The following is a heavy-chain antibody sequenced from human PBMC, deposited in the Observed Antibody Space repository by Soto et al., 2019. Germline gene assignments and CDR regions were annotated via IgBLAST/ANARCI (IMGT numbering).Heavy chain of an antibody. J-gene: IGHJ6*02. V-gene: IGHV4-34*01. Sequence: SETLSLTCVVYGGSFSGHYWTWIRQPPGKGLEWIGEINDSGTTNYNPSLKTRVTISADTSKNQFSLKLTFLTAADTAVYYCARGLLVGRMDVWGQGTTVTVSS. D-gene: IGHD6-6*01. CDR1: GGSFSGHY. CDR2: INDSGTT. CDR3: ARGLLVGRMDV.